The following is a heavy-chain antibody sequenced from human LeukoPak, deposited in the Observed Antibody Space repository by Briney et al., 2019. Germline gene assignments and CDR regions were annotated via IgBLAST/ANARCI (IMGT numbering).Heavy chain of an antibody. J-gene: IGHJ4*02. CDR2: IYYSGST. D-gene: IGHD3-16*01. V-gene: IGHV4-39*01. Sequence: MPSETLSLTCTVSGGSISSSTYYWGWIRRPPGKGLEWIGSIYYSGSTYYNPSLKSRVTVSVDTSKNQFSPKLSSVTAADTAVYYCVRGSTLRHYQYWGQGTLVTVSS. CDR3: VRGSTLRHYQY. CDR1: GGSISSSTYY.